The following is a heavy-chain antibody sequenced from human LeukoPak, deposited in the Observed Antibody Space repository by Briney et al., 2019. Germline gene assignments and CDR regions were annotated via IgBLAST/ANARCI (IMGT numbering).Heavy chain of an antibody. CDR1: GFTVSSNY. CDR3: AKDRDDSSGYNPLADY. D-gene: IGHD3-22*01. J-gene: IGHJ4*02. V-gene: IGHV3-23*01. CDR2: ISGSGGST. Sequence: PGGSLRLSCAASGFTVSSNYMSWVRQAPGKGLEWVSAISGSGGSTYYADSVKGRFTISRDNSKNTLYLQMNSLRAEDTAVYYCAKDRDDSSGYNPLADYWGQGTLVTVSS.